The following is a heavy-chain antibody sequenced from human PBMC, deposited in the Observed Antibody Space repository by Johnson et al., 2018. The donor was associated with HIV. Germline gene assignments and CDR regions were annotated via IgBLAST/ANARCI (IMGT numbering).Heavy chain of an antibody. V-gene: IGHV3-20*04. D-gene: IGHD6-19*01. CDR3: ARAVAVRGNAFDI. CDR1: GFRLGDYG. J-gene: IGHJ3*02. Sequence: VQLVESGGGVVRPGGSLRLSCEGSGFRLGDYGMSWVRQAPGKGLDWVSGVNGDGVSTSYADSVKGRFRISRDNVKNSLYLQMDRLRAEDTAFYYCARAVAVRGNAFDIWGLGTMVTVSS. CDR2: VNGDGVST.